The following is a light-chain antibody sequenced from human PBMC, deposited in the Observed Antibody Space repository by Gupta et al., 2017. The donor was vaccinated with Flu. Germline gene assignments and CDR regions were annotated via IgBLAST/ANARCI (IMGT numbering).Light chain of an antibody. Sequence: ISCSGSSSNIVRNYVYWYQQLPGTAPKLLIYGNNPRPSGVPDRFSGSKSGTSASLAISGLRSEDEADYSCATWDDSLSGPVFGGGTKLTVL. CDR3: ATWDDSLSGPV. CDR1: SSNIVRNY. J-gene: IGLJ3*02. V-gene: IGLV1-47*02. CDR2: GNN.